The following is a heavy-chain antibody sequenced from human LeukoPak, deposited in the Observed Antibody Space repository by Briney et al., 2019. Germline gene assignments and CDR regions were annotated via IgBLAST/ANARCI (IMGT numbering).Heavy chain of an antibody. CDR2: IKEDESEK. CDR1: GFTFSAYW. V-gene: IGHV3-7*01. D-gene: IGHD3-22*01. CDR3: ARDRDHYYDSSGYWFSWFDP. J-gene: IGHJ5*02. Sequence: GGSLRLSCAASGFTFSAYWMNWVRQAPGKGLEWVANIKEDESEKYYVDSVKGRFTISRDNAKNSLYLQMNSLRDEDTAVYYCARDRDHYYDSSGYWFSWFDPWGQGTLVTVSS.